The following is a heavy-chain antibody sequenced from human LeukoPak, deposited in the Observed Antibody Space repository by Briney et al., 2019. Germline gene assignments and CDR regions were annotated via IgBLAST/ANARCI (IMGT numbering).Heavy chain of an antibody. D-gene: IGHD1-26*01. J-gene: IGHJ3*02. CDR3: ARDKRAGATVLDAFDI. CDR2: ISSSSSYI. Sequence: GGSLRLSCAASGFTFSSYSMNWVRQAPGKGLEWVSSISSSSSYIYYADSVKGRFTISRDNAKNSLYLQMNSLRAEDTAAYYCARDKRAGATVLDAFDIWGQGTMVTVSS. V-gene: IGHV3-21*01. CDR1: GFTFSSYS.